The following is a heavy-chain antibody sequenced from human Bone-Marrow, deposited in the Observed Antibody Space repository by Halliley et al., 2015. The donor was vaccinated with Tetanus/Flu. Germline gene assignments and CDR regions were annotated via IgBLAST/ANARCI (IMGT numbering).Heavy chain of an antibody. D-gene: IGHD6-6*01. Sequence: GSGSSTSYADPVKGRFTISRDNSKNTLYLQMNSLGAEDTAVYYCAREMGQRISSGWACYFDFWGQGTLVSVSS. V-gene: IGHV3-23*01. CDR3: AREMGQRISSGWACYFDF. CDR2: GSGSST. J-gene: IGHJ4*02.